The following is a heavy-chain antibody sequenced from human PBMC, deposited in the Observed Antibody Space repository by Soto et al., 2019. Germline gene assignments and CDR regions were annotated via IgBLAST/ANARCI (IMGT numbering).Heavy chain of an antibody. CDR3: ARECRQWLAPKLYDY. D-gene: IGHD6-19*01. CDR1: GYTFTSYA. J-gene: IGHJ4*02. V-gene: IGHV1-3*01. Sequence: QVQLVQSGAEVKKPGASVKVSCKASGYTFTSYAMHWVRQAPGQRLEWMGWINAGNGNTKYSQKFQGRVTITRDTSASTAYMELSSLRSEDTAVYYCARECRQWLAPKLYDYWGQGTLVTVSS. CDR2: INAGNGNT.